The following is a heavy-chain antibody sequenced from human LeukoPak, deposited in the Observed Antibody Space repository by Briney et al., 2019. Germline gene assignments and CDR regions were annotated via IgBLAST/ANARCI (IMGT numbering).Heavy chain of an antibody. D-gene: IGHD2-2*01. CDR1: GGSFSGYY. V-gene: IGHV4-34*01. CDR3: ARGLGVRVLAAVYYYYGMDV. Sequence: PSETLSLTCAVYGGSFSGYYWNWIRQPPGKGLEWVGDINHSGSTNYYPYPTSRVTISVDTSKNQFPLKLSSVTAADTAVYYCARGLGVRVLAAVYYYYGMDVWGQGTTVTVS. J-gene: IGHJ6*02. CDR2: INHSGST.